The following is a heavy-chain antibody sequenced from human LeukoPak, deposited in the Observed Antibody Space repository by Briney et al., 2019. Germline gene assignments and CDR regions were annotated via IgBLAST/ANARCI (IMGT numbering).Heavy chain of an antibody. V-gene: IGHV4-59*10. J-gene: IGHJ4*02. CDR1: GGSFSGYY. CDR2: IYTSGST. CDR3: AAAGRGYFDY. D-gene: IGHD6-13*01. Sequence: SETLSLTCAVYGGSFSGYYWSWIRQPPGKGLEWIGRIYTSGSTNYNPSLKSRVTMSVDTSKNQFSLKLSSVTAADTAVYYCAAAGRGYFDYWGQGTLVTVSS.